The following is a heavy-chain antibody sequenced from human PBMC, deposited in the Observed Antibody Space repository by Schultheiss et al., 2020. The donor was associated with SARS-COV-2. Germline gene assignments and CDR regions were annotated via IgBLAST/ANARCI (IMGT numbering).Heavy chain of an antibody. Sequence: ASVKVSCKASGYTFTSYGISWVRQAPGQGLEWMGWISANNGNTNYAQKLQGRVTMTRNTSISTAYMELSSLRSEDTAVYYCARVHKGRSPPRPMGSYYGMDDWGQGTTVTVSS. CDR1: GYTFTSYG. J-gene: IGHJ6*02. D-gene: IGHD2-15*01. CDR2: ISANNGNT. CDR3: ARVHKGRSPPRPMGSYYGMDD. V-gene: IGHV1-18*01.